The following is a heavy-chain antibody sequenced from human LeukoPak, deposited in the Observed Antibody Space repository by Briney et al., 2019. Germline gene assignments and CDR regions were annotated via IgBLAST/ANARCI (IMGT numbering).Heavy chain of an antibody. V-gene: IGHV4-39*07. CDR2: INHSGST. Sequence: SETLSLTCTVSGGSISSSSYYWSWIRQPPGKGLEWIGEINHSGSTNYNPSLKSRVTISVDTSKNQFSLKLSSVTAADTAVYYCARSLRCSGGSCYSGGLDYWGQGTLVTVSS. D-gene: IGHD2-15*01. CDR1: GGSISSSSYY. J-gene: IGHJ4*02. CDR3: ARSLRCSGGSCYSGGLDY.